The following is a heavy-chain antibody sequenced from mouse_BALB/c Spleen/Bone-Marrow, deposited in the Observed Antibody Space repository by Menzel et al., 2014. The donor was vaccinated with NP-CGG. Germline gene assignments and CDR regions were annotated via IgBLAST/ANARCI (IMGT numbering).Heavy chain of an antibody. V-gene: IGHV3-6*02. CDR2: ISYDGSN. CDR1: GYSITSGYY. J-gene: IGHJ4*01. D-gene: IGHD2-3*01. CDR3: ARGDGYYGGAMDY. Sequence: DVKLQESGPGLVKPSQSLSLTCSVTGYSITSGYYWNWIRQFPGNKLEWMGYISYDGSNNYNPSLKNRISITRDTSKNQFSLKLNSVTTEDTATYYCARGDGYYGGAMDYWGQGTSVTVSS.